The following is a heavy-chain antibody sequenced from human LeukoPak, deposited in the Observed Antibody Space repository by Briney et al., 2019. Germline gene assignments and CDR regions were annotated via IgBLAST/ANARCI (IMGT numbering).Heavy chain of an antibody. CDR3: VKDIQLST. V-gene: IGHV3-23*01. J-gene: IGHJ3*01. Sequence: GGSLRLSCAASGFTFSSYAMSWVRQAPGKGLEWVSTISDSGRETYYADSVKGRFTISRDNSNHTLSLQMNSLRVEDTAIYYCVKDIQLSTWGLGTMVTVSS. D-gene: IGHD5-24*01. CDR2: ISDSGRET. CDR1: GFTFSSYA.